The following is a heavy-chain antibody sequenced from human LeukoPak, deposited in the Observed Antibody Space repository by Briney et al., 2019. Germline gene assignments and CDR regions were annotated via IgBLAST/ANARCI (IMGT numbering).Heavy chain of an antibody. J-gene: IGHJ6*02. CDR1: GFTFSSYS. D-gene: IGHD5-12*01. Sequence: GGSLRLSCAASGFTFSSYSMNWVRQAPGKGPEWVSSISSSSSYIYYADSVKGRFTISRDNAKNSLYLQMNSLRAEDTAVYYCAREAGGYDYYYYYGMDVWGQGTTVTVSS. CDR2: ISSSSSYI. V-gene: IGHV3-21*01. CDR3: AREAGGYDYYYYYGMDV.